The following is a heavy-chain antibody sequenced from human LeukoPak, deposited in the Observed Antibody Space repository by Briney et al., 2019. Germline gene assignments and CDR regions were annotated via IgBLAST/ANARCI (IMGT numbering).Heavy chain of an antibody. Sequence: GGSLRLSCAASGFTFSSYWMSWVRQAPGKGLEWVANIKQDGSGKYYVDSVKGRFTISRDNAKNSLYLQMNSLRAEDTAVYYCARGITIFGVVIDAFDIWGQGTMVTVSS. D-gene: IGHD3-3*01. CDR1: GFTFSSYW. J-gene: IGHJ3*02. CDR2: IKQDGSGK. CDR3: ARGITIFGVVIDAFDI. V-gene: IGHV3-7*01.